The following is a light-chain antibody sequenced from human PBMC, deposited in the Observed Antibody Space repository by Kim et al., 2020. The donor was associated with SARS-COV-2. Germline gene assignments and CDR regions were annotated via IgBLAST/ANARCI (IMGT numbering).Light chain of an antibody. CDR1: QGIRND. CDR3: LQDYNYPYT. CDR2: SAS. J-gene: IGKJ2*01. V-gene: IGKV1-6*01. Sequence: FAYVGDTVTITCQASQGIRNDLGWYQQKPGKAPKLLIYSASSLQSGVPSRFSGSGSGTDFTLTISSLQPEDFATYYCLQDYNYPYTFGQGTKLEI.